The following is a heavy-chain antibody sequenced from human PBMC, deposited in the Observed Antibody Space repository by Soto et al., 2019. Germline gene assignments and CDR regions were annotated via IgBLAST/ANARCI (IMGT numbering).Heavy chain of an antibody. V-gene: IGHV3-30*18. CDR1: GFTFSSYG. CDR2: ISYDGSNK. J-gene: IGHJ6*02. Sequence: GGSLRLSCAASGFTFSSYGMHWVRQAPGKGLEWVAVISYDGSNKYYADSVKGRFTISRDNSKNTLYLQTNSLRAEDTAVYYCAKEKGYYDFWSGETSYYYYGMDVWGQGTTVTVSS. CDR3: AKEKGYYDFWSGETSYYYYGMDV. D-gene: IGHD3-3*01.